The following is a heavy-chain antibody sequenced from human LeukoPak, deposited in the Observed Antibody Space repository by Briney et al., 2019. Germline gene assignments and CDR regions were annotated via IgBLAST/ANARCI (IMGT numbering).Heavy chain of an antibody. CDR1: GFTFSSYA. Sequence: PGRSLRLSCAASGFTFSSYAMHWVRQAPGKGLEWVAVISYDGSNKYYADSVKGRFTISRDNSKNTLYLQMNSLRAGDTAVYYCARDQQIVVVTAPHYYYYYYGMDVWGQGTTVTVSS. CDR2: ISYDGSNK. V-gene: IGHV3-30-3*01. J-gene: IGHJ6*02. D-gene: IGHD2-21*02. CDR3: ARDQQIVVVTAPHYYYYYYGMDV.